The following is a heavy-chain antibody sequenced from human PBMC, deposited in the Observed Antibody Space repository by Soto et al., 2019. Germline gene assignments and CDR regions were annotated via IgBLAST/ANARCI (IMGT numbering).Heavy chain of an antibody. Sequence: SETLSLTCTVSGGSISSYYWSWFRQPPGKGLEWIGYIYYSGSTNYNPSLKTRVTISVDTSKNQFSLKLSSVTAADTAVYYCAIFPILGDILTVNWGQGTLVTVSS. CDR1: GGSISSYY. CDR3: AIFPILGDILTVN. D-gene: IGHD3-9*01. J-gene: IGHJ4*02. V-gene: IGHV4-59*01. CDR2: IYYSGST.